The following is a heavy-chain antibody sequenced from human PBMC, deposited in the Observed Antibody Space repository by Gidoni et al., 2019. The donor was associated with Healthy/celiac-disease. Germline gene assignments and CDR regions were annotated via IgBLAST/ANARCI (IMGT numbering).Heavy chain of an antibody. Sequence: EVQLVESGGGLVQPGRSLRLSCAASGFTFDDYAMHWVRQAPGKGLEWVSGISWNSGSIGYADSVKGRFTISRDNAKNSLYLQMNSLRAEDTALYYCAKGGWTDGGYFDYWGQGTLVTVSS. CDR1: GFTFDDYA. D-gene: IGHD3-16*01. V-gene: IGHV3-9*01. CDR3: AKGGWTDGGYFDY. CDR2: ISWNSGSI. J-gene: IGHJ4*02.